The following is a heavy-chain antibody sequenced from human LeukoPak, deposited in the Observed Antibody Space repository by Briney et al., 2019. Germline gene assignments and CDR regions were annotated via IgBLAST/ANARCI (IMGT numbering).Heavy chain of an antibody. CDR2: ISGSGGST. D-gene: IGHD1-26*01. Sequence: GGSLRLSCAASGFTVSSNYMSWVRQAPGKGLEWVSAISGSGGSTYYADSVKGRFTISRDNSKNTLYLQTNSLRAEDMAVYYCAKEVVVGATKGYWGQGTLVTVSS. V-gene: IGHV3-23*01. CDR3: AKEVVVGATKGY. J-gene: IGHJ4*02. CDR1: GFTVSSNY.